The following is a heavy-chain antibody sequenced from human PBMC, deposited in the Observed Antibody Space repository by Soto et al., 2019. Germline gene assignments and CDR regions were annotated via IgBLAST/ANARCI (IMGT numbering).Heavy chain of an antibody. CDR3: ARVDLGFGYLDY. Sequence: QVQLQESGPGLVKPSQTLSLTCTVSGGSISSGGYYWSWIRQHPGKGLEWIGYFYYSGSTYYNPSLKSRXXIXVAXSKNQFSLKLSSVTAADTAVYYCARVDLGFGYLDYWGQGTLVTVSS. CDR1: GGSISSGGYY. D-gene: IGHD3-3*01. V-gene: IGHV4-31*03. J-gene: IGHJ4*02. CDR2: FYYSGST.